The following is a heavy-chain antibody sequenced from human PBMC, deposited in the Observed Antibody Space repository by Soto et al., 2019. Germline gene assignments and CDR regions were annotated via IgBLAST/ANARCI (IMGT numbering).Heavy chain of an antibody. D-gene: IGHD6-13*01. Sequence: ASVKVSSKASGYTFTNYGISSVRQAPGQGLEWMGWISAYNANTNYAQKFQGRVTMTTDRSTSTAYLELRSLRSDDTAVYYCAIVYFSRNWYYGGTEGRNWYAPWGQGTLDTVSS. J-gene: IGHJ5*02. CDR3: AIVYFSRNWYYGGTEGRNWYAP. CDR2: ISAYNANT. CDR1: GYTFTNYG. V-gene: IGHV1-18*01.